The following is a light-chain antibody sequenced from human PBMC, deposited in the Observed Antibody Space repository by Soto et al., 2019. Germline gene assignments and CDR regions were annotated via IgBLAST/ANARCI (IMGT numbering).Light chain of an antibody. CDR1: QSLLHSNGYNY. CDR3: MQALQVPWT. V-gene: IGKV2-28*01. CDR2: VGS. J-gene: IGKJ1*01. Sequence: DIVMTQSPLSLPVTPGEPASISCRSSQSLLHSNGYNYLDWYLQKPGQSPRLLIYVGSNRASGVPDRFSGSGSGTDFTLKISSVEAEDVGVYYCMQALQVPWTFGQGTQVEIK.